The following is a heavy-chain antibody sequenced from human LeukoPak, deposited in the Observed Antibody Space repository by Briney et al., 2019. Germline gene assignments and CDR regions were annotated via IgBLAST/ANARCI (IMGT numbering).Heavy chain of an antibody. D-gene: IGHD6-13*01. CDR1: GFTFSSYG. CDR2: ISYDGSNN. J-gene: IGHJ6*04. CDR3: AKEYSSSWYNSYYYYGMDV. Sequence: GPLRLSCAASGFTFSSYGMHWVRHAPGKGLEWVAVISYDGSNNYYADSVKGPFSISRDNSKISLYLQIHSLRAEDLAIYYRAKEYSSSWYNSYYYYGMDVWEKGTTVSVS. V-gene: IGHV3-30*18.